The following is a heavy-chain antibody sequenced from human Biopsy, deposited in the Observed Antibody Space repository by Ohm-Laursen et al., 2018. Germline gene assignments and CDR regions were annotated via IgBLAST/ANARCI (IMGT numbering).Heavy chain of an antibody. CDR3: ARDPLNGHKHFDY. V-gene: IGHV1-2*02. D-gene: IGHD2-8*01. CDR1: SYAVPGNN. CDR2: INCKTGAT. Sequence: ASVKVFCQASSYAVPGNNIHLGGQGPVQKLEWLGYINCKTGATNYAQKFQGTVTMTRDTSISTAYLALGSLRSADTAIYYCARDPLNGHKHFDYWGQGSLVTVSS. J-gene: IGHJ4*02.